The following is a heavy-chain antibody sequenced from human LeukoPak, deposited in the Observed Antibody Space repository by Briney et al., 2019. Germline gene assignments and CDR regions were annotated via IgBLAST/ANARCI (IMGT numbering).Heavy chain of an antibody. V-gene: IGHV3-7*01. Sequence: GGSLRLSCAASGFSFTTYWMSWVRQAPGKGLEWVANINQDGTEKYYVDSVKGRFTISRDNAKSSLYLQMNSLRAEDTAVYYCARGADSGYSSDNWGQGTLVSVSS. D-gene: IGHD3-9*01. CDR2: INQDGTEK. CDR3: ARGADSGYSSDN. CDR1: GFSFTTYW. J-gene: IGHJ4*02.